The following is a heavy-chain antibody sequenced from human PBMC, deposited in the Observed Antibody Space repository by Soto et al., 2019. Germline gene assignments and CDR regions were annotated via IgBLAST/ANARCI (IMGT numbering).Heavy chain of an antibody. D-gene: IGHD1-26*01. CDR2: ISSSSSTI. J-gene: IGHJ4*02. CDR1: GFTFSSYS. Sequence: EVQLVESGGGLVQPGGSLRLSCAASGFTFSSYSMNWVRQAPGKWLEWVSYISSSSSTIYYADSVKGRFTISRDNAKNSLYLQMNSLRDEDTAVYYCARDQRIVGARSHFDYWGQGTLVPVSS. CDR3: ARDQRIVGARSHFDY. V-gene: IGHV3-48*02.